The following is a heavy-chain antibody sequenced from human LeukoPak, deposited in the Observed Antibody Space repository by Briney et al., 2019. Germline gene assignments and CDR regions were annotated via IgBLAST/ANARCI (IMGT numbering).Heavy chain of an antibody. Sequence: GGSLRLSCAASGFTFSSYGMHWVRQAPGKGLEWVAFIRYDGSNKYYADSVKGRFTISRDNSKNTLYLQMNSLRAEDTAVYYCARRYGDHMYNWFDPWGQGTLVTVSS. J-gene: IGHJ5*02. V-gene: IGHV3-30*02. D-gene: IGHD4-17*01. CDR3: ARRYGDHMYNWFDP. CDR1: GFTFSSYG. CDR2: IRYDGSNK.